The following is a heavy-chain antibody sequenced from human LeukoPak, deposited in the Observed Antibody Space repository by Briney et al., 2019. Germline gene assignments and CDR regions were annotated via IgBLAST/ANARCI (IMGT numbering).Heavy chain of an antibody. J-gene: IGHJ4*02. D-gene: IGHD2-21*01. Sequence: ASVKVSCKASGYTFTSYGISWVLQAPGQGLEWMGWISAYNGNTNYAQKLQGRVTTTTDTSTSTAYMELRSLRSDDTAVYYCAREAYGGDYFDYWGQGTLVTVSS. CDR3: AREAYGGDYFDY. CDR2: ISAYNGNT. V-gene: IGHV1-18*01. CDR1: GYTFTSYG.